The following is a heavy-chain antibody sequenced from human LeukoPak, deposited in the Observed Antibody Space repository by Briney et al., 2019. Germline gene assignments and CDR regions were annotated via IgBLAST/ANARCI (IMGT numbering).Heavy chain of an antibody. CDR3: AITYYYDSSGYSRQTTVDY. CDR2: IYYSGST. D-gene: IGHD3-22*01. V-gene: IGHV4-39*01. Sequence: SETLSLTCTVSGGSISTSSYYWGWIRQPPGKGLEWIGSIYYSGSTYYNPSLKSRVTISVDTSKNQFSLKLSSVTAADTAVYYCAITYYYDSSGYSRQTTVDYWGQGTLVTVSS. CDR1: GGSISTSSYY. J-gene: IGHJ4*02.